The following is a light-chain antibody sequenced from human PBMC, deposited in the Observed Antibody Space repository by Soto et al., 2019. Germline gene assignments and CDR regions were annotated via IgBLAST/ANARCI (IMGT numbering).Light chain of an antibody. CDR1: QSVSSN. V-gene: IGKV3-15*01. CDR3: HQYNNWPSWT. J-gene: IGKJ1*01. CDR2: CAS. Sequence: EIVMTQSPATLSVSPGERATLSCRASQSVSSNLAWYQQKPGQAPRLLIYCASTRATGIPARFSGSGSGTEFTLTISSLQSEDFAVYYCHQYNNWPSWTFGQGTKVEIK.